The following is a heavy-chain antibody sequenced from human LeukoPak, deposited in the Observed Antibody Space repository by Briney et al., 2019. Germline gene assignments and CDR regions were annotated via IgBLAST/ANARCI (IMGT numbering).Heavy chain of an antibody. CDR2: IYHSGST. Sequence: SETLSLTCTVSGYSISSGYYWGWIRQPPGKGLEWIGSIYHSGSTYYNPSLKSRVTISVDTSKNQFSLKLSSVTAADTAVYYCARKGRSSYYYYMDVWGKGTTVSVSS. CDR1: GYSISSGYY. V-gene: IGHV4-38-2*02. CDR3: ARKGRSSYYYYMDV. J-gene: IGHJ6*03.